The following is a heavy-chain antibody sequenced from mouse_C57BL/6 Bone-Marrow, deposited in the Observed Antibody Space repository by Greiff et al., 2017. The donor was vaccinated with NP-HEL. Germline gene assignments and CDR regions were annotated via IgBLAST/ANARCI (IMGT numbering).Heavy chain of an antibody. CDR2: IDPENGDT. CDR1: GFNIKDDY. Sequence: VQLKESGAELVRPGASVKLSCTASGFNIKDDYMHWVKQRPEQGLEWIGWIDPENGDTEYASKFQGKATITADTSSNTAYLQLSSLTSEDTAVYYCTTDPTMVTEGYWGQGTTLTVSS. J-gene: IGHJ2*01. CDR3: TTDPTMVTEGY. D-gene: IGHD2-10*01. V-gene: IGHV14-4*01.